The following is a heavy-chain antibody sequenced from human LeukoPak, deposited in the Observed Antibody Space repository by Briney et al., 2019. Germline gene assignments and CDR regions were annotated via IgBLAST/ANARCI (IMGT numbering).Heavy chain of an antibody. CDR3: AREIAARAFDY. J-gene: IGHJ4*02. CDR2: ISSSSSYI. D-gene: IGHD6-6*01. CDR1: GFTFSSYS. Sequence: GGSLRLSCAASGFTFSSYSMNWVRQAPGKGLEWVSSISSSSSYIYYADSVKSRFTISRDNAKNSLYLQMNSLRAEDTAVYYCAREIAARAFDYWGQGTLVTVSS. V-gene: IGHV3-21*01.